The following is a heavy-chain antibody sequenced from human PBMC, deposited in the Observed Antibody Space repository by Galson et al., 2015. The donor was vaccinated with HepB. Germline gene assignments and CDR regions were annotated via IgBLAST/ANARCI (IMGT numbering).Heavy chain of an antibody. J-gene: IGHJ4*02. CDR1: GYTFTSYA. D-gene: IGHD3-22*01. Sequence: SVKVSCKASGYTFTSYAMHWVRQAPGQRLEWMGWINAGNGNTKYSQKFQGRVTITRDTSASTAYMELSSLRSEDTAVYYCARGEDYYDSSGYYYRPVDYWGQGTLVTVSS. CDR3: ARGEDYYDSSGYYYRPVDY. CDR2: INAGNGNT. V-gene: IGHV1-3*01.